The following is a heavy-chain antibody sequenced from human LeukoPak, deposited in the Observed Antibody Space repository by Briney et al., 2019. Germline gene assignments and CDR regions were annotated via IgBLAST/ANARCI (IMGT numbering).Heavy chain of an antibody. CDR1: GGSISSGGYY. V-gene: IGHV4-31*03. Sequence: SETLSLTCTVSGGSISSGGYYWSWIRQHPGKGLEWIGYIYYSGSTYYNPSLKSRVTISVDTSKNQFSLKLSSVTAADTAVYYCARVEYQLLWADYWGQGTLVTVSS. CDR2: IYYSGST. CDR3: ARVEYQLLWADY. D-gene: IGHD2-2*01. J-gene: IGHJ4*02.